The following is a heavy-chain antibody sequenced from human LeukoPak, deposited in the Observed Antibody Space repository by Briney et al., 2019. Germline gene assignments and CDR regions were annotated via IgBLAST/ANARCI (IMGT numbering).Heavy chain of an antibody. Sequence: ASVKVSCKASGYTFTSYGISWVRQAPGQGLEWMGWISAYNGNTNYAQKLQGRVTMATDTSTSTAYMELRSLRSDDTAVYYCARDDYSSGWPDFDYWGQGTLVTVSS. CDR1: GYTFTSYG. CDR3: ARDDYSSGWPDFDY. CDR2: ISAYNGNT. J-gene: IGHJ4*02. D-gene: IGHD6-19*01. V-gene: IGHV1-18*01.